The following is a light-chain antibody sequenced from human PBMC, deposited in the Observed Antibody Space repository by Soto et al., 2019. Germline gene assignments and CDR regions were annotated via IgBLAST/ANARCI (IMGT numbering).Light chain of an antibody. Sequence: EIVLTQSPGTLSLSPGERATLSCRASQSVSSSYLAWYQQKPGQAPSLLIYGASSRATGIPDRFGGSGSGPDFTLTISRLEPEDFAVYFCQQYGSSPPVYTFGQGTKLEIK. V-gene: IGKV3-20*01. CDR3: QQYGSSPPVYT. CDR1: QSVSSSY. J-gene: IGKJ2*01. CDR2: GAS.